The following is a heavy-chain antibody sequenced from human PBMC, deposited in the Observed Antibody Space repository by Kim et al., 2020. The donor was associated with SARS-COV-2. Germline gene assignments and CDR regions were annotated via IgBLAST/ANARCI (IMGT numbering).Heavy chain of an antibody. Sequence: ASVKVSCKASGYTFTAYAIHWVRQAPGQSLEWMGWINVGNGDTKSSQKFQGRVTITRDTSASTAYMELSSLRSEDTAIYYCARYSAPVYNYGPYFDYWGQGALVSVSS. CDR1: GYTFTAYA. J-gene: IGHJ4*02. CDR3: ARYSAPVYNYGPYFDY. V-gene: IGHV1-3*01. D-gene: IGHD5-18*01. CDR2: INVGNGDT.